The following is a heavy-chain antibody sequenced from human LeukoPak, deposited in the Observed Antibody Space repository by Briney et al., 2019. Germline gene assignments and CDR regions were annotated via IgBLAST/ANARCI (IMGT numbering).Heavy chain of an antibody. Sequence: SETLSLTCTVSGGSIRSYYWSWIRQPPEKGLEWIGYIYYSGSTNYNPSLKSRVTISVDTSKNQFSLKLSSVTAADTAVYYCARGTTYYYDSSGYYHPGYYYMDVWGKGTTVTISS. CDR1: GGSIRSYY. D-gene: IGHD3-22*01. CDR2: IYYSGST. V-gene: IGHV4-59*01. CDR3: ARGTTYYYDSSGYYHPGYYYMDV. J-gene: IGHJ6*03.